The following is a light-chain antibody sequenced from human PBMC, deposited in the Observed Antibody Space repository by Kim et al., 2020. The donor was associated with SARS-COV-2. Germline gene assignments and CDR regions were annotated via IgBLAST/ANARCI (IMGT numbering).Light chain of an antibody. V-gene: IGKV3-15*01. CDR2: GAS. CDR3: QQYNNWPVT. J-gene: IGKJ3*01. Sequence: VSPGERATLSCRASQSVSSNLAWYQQKPGQAPRLLIYGASTRATGIPARFSGSGSGTEFTLTISSLQSEDFALYYCQQYNNWPVTFGPGTKVDIK. CDR1: QSVSSN.